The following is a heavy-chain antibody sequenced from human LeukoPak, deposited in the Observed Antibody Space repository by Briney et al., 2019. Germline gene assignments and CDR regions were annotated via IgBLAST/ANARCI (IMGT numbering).Heavy chain of an antibody. CDR2: IGTSSTTI. J-gene: IGHJ6*03. CDR3: ARFAAGGSYYYYMDV. D-gene: IGHD6-25*01. CDR1: GFTFSSYA. Sequence: GGSLRLSCAASGFTFSSYAMNWVRQPPGKGLEWVSNIGTSSTTIYYADSVKGRFTISRDNAKNSLYLQMNSLRADDTAVYYCARFAAGGSYYYYMDVWGKGTTVIVSS. V-gene: IGHV3-48*01.